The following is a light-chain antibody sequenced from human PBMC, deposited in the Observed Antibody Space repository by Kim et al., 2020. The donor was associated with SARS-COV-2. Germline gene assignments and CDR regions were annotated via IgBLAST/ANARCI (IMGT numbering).Light chain of an antibody. V-gene: IGKV1-5*03. Sequence: DIQMTQSPSTLSASVGDRVTITCRASQRISSWLAWYQQRPGKAPNLLIYTASTLEYGVPSRFSGSGSGTEFTLTISSLQPEDFATYYCQHYSGYPLTFGGGTKVDIK. CDR3: QHYSGYPLT. CDR2: TAS. CDR1: QRISSW. J-gene: IGKJ4*02.